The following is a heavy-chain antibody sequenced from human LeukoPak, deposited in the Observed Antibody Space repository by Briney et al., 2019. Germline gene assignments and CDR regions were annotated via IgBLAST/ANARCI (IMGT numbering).Heavy chain of an antibody. Sequence: SETLSLTCTVSGGSISSSTYYWGWIRQPPGKGLEWIGSIYYSGTTYYMSSLKSRVNISADTSKSQFSLKLSSVAAADTAVYYCARHAYSFGQRTDYWGQGTLVTVSS. CDR3: ARHAYSFGQRTDY. D-gene: IGHD5-18*01. CDR2: IYYSGTT. CDR1: GGSISSSTYY. J-gene: IGHJ4*02. V-gene: IGHV4-39*01.